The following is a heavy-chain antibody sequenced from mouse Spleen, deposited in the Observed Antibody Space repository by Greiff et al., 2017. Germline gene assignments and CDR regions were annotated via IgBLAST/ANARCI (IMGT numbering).Heavy chain of an antibody. Sequence: QVQLQQSGAELVRPGASVTLSCKASGYTFTDYEMHWVKQTPVHGLEWIGAIDPETGGTAYNQKFKGKAILTADKSSSTAYMELRSLTSEDSAVYYCTREGGPARADFDYWGQGTTLTVSS. CDR3: TREGGPARADFDY. CDR1: GYTFTDYE. D-gene: IGHD3-1*01. V-gene: IGHV1-15*01. J-gene: IGHJ2*01. CDR2: IDPETGGT.